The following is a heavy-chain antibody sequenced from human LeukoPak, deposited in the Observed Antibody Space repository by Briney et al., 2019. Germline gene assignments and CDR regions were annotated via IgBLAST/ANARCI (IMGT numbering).Heavy chain of an antibody. CDR3: ARAYSSSWYHNWFDP. CDR1: GGSISSYY. J-gene: IGHJ5*02. D-gene: IGHD6-13*01. Sequence: SETLSLTCTVSGGSISSYYWSWIRQPPGKGLEWIGIIYHSGSTYYNPSLKSRVTISVDTSKNQFSLKLSSVTAADTAVYYCARAYSSSWYHNWFDPWGQGTLVTVSS. V-gene: IGHV4-59*08. CDR2: IYHSGST.